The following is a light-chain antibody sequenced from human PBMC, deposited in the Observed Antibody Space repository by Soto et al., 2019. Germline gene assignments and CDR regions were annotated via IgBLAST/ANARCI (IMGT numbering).Light chain of an antibody. CDR1: QSVRSNY. Sequence: EIVLTQSPDTLSLSPGERATLSCRASQSVRSNYLAWYQQKPGQAPRFLIYDASSRATGIPDRFSGSGSGTDFALTISRLESEDFAVYYCQQYGSSPLTFGGGTKVESK. CDR2: DAS. V-gene: IGKV3-20*01. J-gene: IGKJ4*01. CDR3: QQYGSSPLT.